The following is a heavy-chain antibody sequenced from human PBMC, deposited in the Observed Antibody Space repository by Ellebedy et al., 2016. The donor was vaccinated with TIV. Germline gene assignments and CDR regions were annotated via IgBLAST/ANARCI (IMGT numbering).Heavy chain of an antibody. CDR3: ARGGYGDSNWFDP. CDR1: GDSVPSDSVT. Sequence: SQTLSLTCAISGDSVPSDSVTWNWIRQSPSRGLEWLGRTYYRSKWYSDYAVSVKSRISITPDSATNQFSLQLLSVTAEDTAMYYCARGGYGDSNWFDPWGRGTLVTVSS. V-gene: IGHV6-1*01. CDR2: TYYRSKWYS. J-gene: IGHJ5*01. D-gene: IGHD4-17*01.